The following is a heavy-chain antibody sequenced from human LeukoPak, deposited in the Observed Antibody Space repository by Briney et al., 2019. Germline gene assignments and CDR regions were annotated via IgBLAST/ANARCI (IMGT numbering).Heavy chain of an antibody. V-gene: IGHV3-53*05. CDR3: AREGSSSSWIPYYYGMDV. CDR1: GFSVSTTY. CDR2: LYSGGYA. Sequence: PGGSLRLSCAASGFSVSTTYMTWVRQAPGKGLEWVSVLYSGGYANYTGSVEGRFTISRDNSKNTLYLQMNSLRAEDTAVYYCAREGSSSSWIPYYYGMDVWGQGTTVTVSS. D-gene: IGHD6-13*01. J-gene: IGHJ6*02.